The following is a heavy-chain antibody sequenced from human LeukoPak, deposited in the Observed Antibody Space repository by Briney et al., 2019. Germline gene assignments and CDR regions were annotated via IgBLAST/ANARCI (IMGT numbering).Heavy chain of an antibody. Sequence: GGSLRLSCAASGFTFSSYGMHWVRQAPGKGLEWVAVIWYGGSNKYYADSVKGRFTISRDNSKNTLYLQMNSLRAEDTAVYYCAKDRKGIFDYWGQGTLVTVSS. CDR1: GFTFSSYG. CDR2: IWYGGSNK. J-gene: IGHJ4*02. D-gene: IGHD6-13*01. V-gene: IGHV3-30*02. CDR3: AKDRKGIFDY.